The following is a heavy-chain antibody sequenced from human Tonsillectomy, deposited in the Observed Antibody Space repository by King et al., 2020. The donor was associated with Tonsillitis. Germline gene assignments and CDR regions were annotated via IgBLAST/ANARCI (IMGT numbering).Heavy chain of an antibody. CDR3: ARHRASGGKSEGGYDY. D-gene: IGHD4-23*01. CDR1: GYTFTSYW. V-gene: IGHV5-51*01. CDR2: IYPGASDT. Sequence: VQLVESGAEVKKPGESLKISCQGSGYTFTSYWIGWVRQMPGKRLEWMGIIYPGASDTRSSPSFQGQVTSSADASISTAYLQWSSRKASDTAMYYCARHRASGGKSEGGYDYWGQGTLVTVSS. J-gene: IGHJ4*02.